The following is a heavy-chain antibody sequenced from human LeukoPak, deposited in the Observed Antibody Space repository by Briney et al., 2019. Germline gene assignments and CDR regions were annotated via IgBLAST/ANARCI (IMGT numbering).Heavy chain of an antibody. CDR2: IIPAGDST. CDR3: AGEGMASAFDV. CDR1: RDTFINDY. D-gene: IGHD5-24*01. J-gene: IGHJ3*01. V-gene: IGHV1-46*01. Sequence: GASVTVSFKASRDTFINDYIHWVRQAPGQGLEWMGVIIPAGDSTSYAQKFEDRLTLTRDMSTSTLYLDMRNLRSDDTAVYYCAGEGMASAFDVWGQGTVVTVSS.